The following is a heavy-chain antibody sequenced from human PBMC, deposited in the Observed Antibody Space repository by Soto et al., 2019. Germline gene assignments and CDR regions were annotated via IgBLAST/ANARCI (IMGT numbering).Heavy chain of an antibody. CDR2: IRSKANSYAT. Sequence: GSLRLSFAASGFTFSGSAMHWVRQASGKGLEWVGRIRSKANSYATAYAASVKGRFTISRDDSKNTAYLQMNSLKTEDTAVYYCTVYGYSQNDYWGQGTLVTVSS. CDR1: GFTFSGSA. J-gene: IGHJ4*02. D-gene: IGHD4-4*01. CDR3: TVYGYSQNDY. V-gene: IGHV3-73*01.